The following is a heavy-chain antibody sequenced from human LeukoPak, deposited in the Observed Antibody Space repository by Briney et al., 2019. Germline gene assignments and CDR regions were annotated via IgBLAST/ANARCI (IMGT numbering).Heavy chain of an antibody. V-gene: IGHV4-39*07. D-gene: IGHD1-1*01. J-gene: IGHJ5*02. CDR3: ARITTGTRFIDP. Sequence: SETLSLTCTVSGVSISSSSYYWGWIRQPPGKGLECIGGIYYSGSTYYNPSLKSRVTISVATSKNQFSLTLSSVTAADTAVYYCARITTGTRFIDPWGQGTLVTVSS. CDR2: IYYSGST. CDR1: GVSISSSSYY.